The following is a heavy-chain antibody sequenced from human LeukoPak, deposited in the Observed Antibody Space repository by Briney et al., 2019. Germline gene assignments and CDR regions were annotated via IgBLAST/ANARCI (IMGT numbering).Heavy chain of an antibody. CDR3: ARESSSWCLDAFDI. CDR2: IIPIFGTA. J-gene: IGHJ3*02. Sequence: GASVKVSCKASGGTFSSYAISWVRQAPGQGLEWMGGIIPIFGTANYAQKFQGRVTITADESTSTAYMELSSLRSEDTAVYYCARESSSWCLDAFDIWGQGTMVTVSS. D-gene: IGHD6-13*01. CDR1: GGTFSSYA. V-gene: IGHV1-69*13.